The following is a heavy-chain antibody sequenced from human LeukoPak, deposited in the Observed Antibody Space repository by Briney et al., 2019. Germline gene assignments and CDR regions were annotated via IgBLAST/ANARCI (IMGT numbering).Heavy chain of an antibody. V-gene: IGHV3-23*01. CDR1: GFTFSSYA. Sequence: GGSLRLSCAASGFTFSSYAMSWVRQAPGKGLEWVSAISGSATNTYYADSVKGRFTISRDNSKNTLYLQMNSLRAEDTAVYYCAAKYYDFWSGYYINYYYYMDVWGKGTTVTVSS. J-gene: IGHJ6*03. CDR2: ISGSATNT. D-gene: IGHD3-3*01. CDR3: AAKYYDFWSGYYINYYYYMDV.